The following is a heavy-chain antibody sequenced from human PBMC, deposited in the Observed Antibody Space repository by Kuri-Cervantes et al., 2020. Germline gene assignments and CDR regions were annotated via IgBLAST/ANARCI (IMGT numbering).Heavy chain of an antibody. J-gene: IGHJ4*02. CDR2: ISYDGSNK. Sequence: GSLRLSCAASGFTFSSYGMHWVRQAPGKGLEWVAVISYDGSNKYYADSVKGRFTISRDNSKNTLYLQMNSLRAEDTAVYYCARERGGPDYWGQGILVTISS. V-gene: IGHV3-30*03. CDR3: ARERGGPDY. D-gene: IGHD2-15*01. CDR1: GFTFSSYG.